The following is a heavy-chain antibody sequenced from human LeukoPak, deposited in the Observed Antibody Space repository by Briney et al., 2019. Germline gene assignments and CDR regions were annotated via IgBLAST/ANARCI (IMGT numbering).Heavy chain of an antibody. CDR3: AKEEEGHEYYFDD. V-gene: IGHV3-30*18. Sequence: GRSLRLSCAASGFTFSSNGMHRVRQAPGKGLEWVAVISYDGTNKYYADSVKGRFTISRDNSKNTLHLQMNSLRGEDTAVYYCAKEEEGHEYYFDDWGQGTLVTVSS. CDR1: GFTFSSNG. CDR2: ISYDGTNK. J-gene: IGHJ4*02.